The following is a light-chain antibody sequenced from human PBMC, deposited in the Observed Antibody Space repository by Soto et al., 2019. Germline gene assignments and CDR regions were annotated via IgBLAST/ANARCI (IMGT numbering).Light chain of an antibody. V-gene: IGLV1-51*01. J-gene: IGLJ1*01. CDR2: DNS. Sequence: QSVLTQPPSVSTAPGQKVTISCSGDTSNIGYHHVCWYQQFQGTAPRLLIFDNSKRPSGIPGRFSGSKSGTSATLVITGLQTGDEADYYCGTWDSSVKSCVFGSGTKLTVL. CDR1: TSNIGYHH. CDR3: GTWDSSVKSCV.